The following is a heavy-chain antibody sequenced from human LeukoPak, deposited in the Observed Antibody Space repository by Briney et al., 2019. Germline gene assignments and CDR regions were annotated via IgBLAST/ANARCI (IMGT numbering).Heavy chain of an antibody. D-gene: IGHD2-15*01. CDR3: AKGEIGYCSGGSCYGDEYFQH. CDR2: ISYDGSNK. J-gene: IGHJ1*01. Sequence: GGSLRLSCAASGFTFSSYEMNWVRQAPGKGLEWVAVISYDGSNKYYADSVKGRFTISRDNSKNTLYLQMNSLRAEDTAVYYCAKGEIGYCSGGSCYGDEYFQHWGQGTLVTVSS. V-gene: IGHV3-30*18. CDR1: GFTFSSYE.